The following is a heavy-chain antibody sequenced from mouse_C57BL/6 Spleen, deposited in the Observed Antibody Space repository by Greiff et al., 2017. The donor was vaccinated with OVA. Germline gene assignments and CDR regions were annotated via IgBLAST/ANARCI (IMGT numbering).Heavy chain of an antibody. CDR2: INPNNGGT. Sequence: EGQRQGSGPELVKPGGSVKIPCKASGYTFTDYNMDWVKQSHGKSLEWIGDINPNNGGTIYNQKFKGKATLTVDKSSSTAYMELRSLTSEDTAVYYCARRGYSNPLFDYWGQGTTLTVSS. CDR1: GYTFTDYN. D-gene: IGHD2-5*01. J-gene: IGHJ2*01. CDR3: ARRGYSNPLFDY. V-gene: IGHV1-18*01.